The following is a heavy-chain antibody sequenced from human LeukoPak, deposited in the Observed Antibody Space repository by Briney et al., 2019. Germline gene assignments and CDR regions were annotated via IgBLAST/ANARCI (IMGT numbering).Heavy chain of an antibody. D-gene: IGHD3-10*01. J-gene: IGHJ4*02. V-gene: IGHV1-46*01. CDR2: INPSGGST. CDR1: GYTFTSYY. Sequence: ASVKVSCKASGYTFTSYYMNWVRLAPGQGLEWMGIINPSGGSTSYAQKFQGRVTMTRDTSTSTVYMELSSLRSEDTAVYYCARGGYYGSGSYHFRGPFDYWGQGTLVTVSS. CDR3: ARGGYYGSGSYHFRGPFDY.